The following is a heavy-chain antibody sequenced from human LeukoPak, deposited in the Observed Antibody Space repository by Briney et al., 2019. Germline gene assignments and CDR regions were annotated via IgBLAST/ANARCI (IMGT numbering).Heavy chain of an antibody. V-gene: IGHV3-23*01. CDR3: ASHHRKFTTNNDF. J-gene: IGHJ4*02. D-gene: IGHD1-14*01. CDR1: GFTFSAYA. CDR2: ISDSGDST. Sequence: PGGSLRLSCAASGFTFSAYAMSWVRQAPGKGLEWVSGISDSGDSTYYADSVKGRFTISRDNSKNTVHLQMNSLRAEDTGVYYCASHHRKFTTNNDFWGPGTLVTVSS.